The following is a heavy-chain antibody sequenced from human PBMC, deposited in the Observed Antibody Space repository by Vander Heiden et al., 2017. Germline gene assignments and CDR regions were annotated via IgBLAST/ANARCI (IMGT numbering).Heavy chain of an antibody. CDR1: GFFFGSYA. CDR2: ISGSGAST. CDR3: AKSQGYSSSSVDY. V-gene: IGHV3-23*01. Sequence: EVQLLESGGGLVRPGGSLRLSCAGSGFFFGSYAMGWVRQAPGKGLELVSVISGSGASTYYADSVTGRFTISRDNSKNTIYLQMNSLRAEDTAVYYCAKSQGYSSSSVDYWGQGTLVTVSS. D-gene: IGHD6-6*01. J-gene: IGHJ4*02.